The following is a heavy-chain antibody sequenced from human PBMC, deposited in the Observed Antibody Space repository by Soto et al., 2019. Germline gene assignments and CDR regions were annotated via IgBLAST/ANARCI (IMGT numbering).Heavy chain of an antibody. J-gene: IGHJ4*02. CDR3: AKSNYDSSGYHFWFDY. CDR2: ISWDSNDI. D-gene: IGHD3-22*01. CDR1: GFTFDDYA. V-gene: IGHV3-9*01. Sequence: VQLVESGGGLVQPGRSLRLSCAASGFTFDDYAMHWVRQAPGKGLEWVSGISWDSNDIGYADSVKGRFTISRDNAKNSLYLQMNSLRAEDTALYYCAKSNYDSSGYHFWFDYWGQGTLVTVSS.